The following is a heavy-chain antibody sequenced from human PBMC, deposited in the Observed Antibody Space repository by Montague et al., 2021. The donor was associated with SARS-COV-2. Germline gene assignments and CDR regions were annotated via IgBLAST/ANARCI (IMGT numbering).Heavy chain of an antibody. CDR1: GFTFSSYA. CDR3: AKRYCSDGSCYSGFDP. J-gene: IGHJ5*02. CDR2: ISGSGGST. D-gene: IGHD2-15*01. V-gene: IGHV3-23*01. Sequence: SLRLSCAASGFTFSSYAMSWVRQAPGKGLEWVSAISGSGGSTYYADSVKGRFTISRDNSKNTLYLQMNSLRAEDTAVYYCAKRYCSDGSCYSGFDPWGQGTLVTVSS.